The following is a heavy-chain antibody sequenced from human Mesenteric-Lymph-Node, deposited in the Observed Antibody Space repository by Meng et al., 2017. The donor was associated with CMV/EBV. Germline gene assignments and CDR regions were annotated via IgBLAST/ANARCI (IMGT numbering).Heavy chain of an antibody. Sequence: GGSLRLSCAASGFTFSTYNMNWVRQAPGQGLEWVSYITSSGSTTYYTDSVKGRFTISRDNAKNSLYLQMNSLRAEDTAVYYCAREGQYYDSSGYYHYGMDVWGLGTTVTVSS. CDR2: ITSSGSTT. CDR3: AREGQYYDSSGYYHYGMDV. V-gene: IGHV3-48*04. D-gene: IGHD3-22*01. J-gene: IGHJ6*02. CDR1: GFTFSTYN.